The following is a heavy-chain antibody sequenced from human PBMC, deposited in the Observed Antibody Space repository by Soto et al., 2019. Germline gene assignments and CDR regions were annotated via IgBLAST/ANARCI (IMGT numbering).Heavy chain of an antibody. CDR3: AKEELLGPRDIAVAGSEAIHFDY. D-gene: IGHD6-19*01. J-gene: IGHJ4*02. CDR2: ISGSGGST. Sequence: PGGSLRLSCAASGFTFSSYAMSWVRQAPGKGLEWVSAISGSGGSTYYADSVKGRFTISRDNSKNTLYLQMNSLRAEDTAVYYCAKEELLGPRDIAVAGSEAIHFDYWGQGTLVTVSS. V-gene: IGHV3-23*01. CDR1: GFTFSSYA.